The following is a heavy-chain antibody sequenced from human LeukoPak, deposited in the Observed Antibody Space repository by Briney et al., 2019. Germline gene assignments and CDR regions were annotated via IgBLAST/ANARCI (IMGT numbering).Heavy chain of an antibody. CDR2: ISGSGDTI. CDR1: GFTFSDYY. D-gene: IGHD1-1*01. V-gene: IGHV3-11*01. CDR3: ARGSYNWNDPDEYFQH. Sequence: GGSLRLSCAASGFTFSDYYMTWIRQAPGKGLEWISYISGSGDTISYADSVEGRFTISRDNAKNSLYLQMNSLRAEDTAVYYCARGSYNWNDPDEYFQHWGQGTLVTVSS. J-gene: IGHJ1*01.